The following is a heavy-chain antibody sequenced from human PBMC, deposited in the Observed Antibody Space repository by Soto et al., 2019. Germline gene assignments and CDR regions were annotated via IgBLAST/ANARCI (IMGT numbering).Heavy chain of an antibody. J-gene: IGHJ6*03. Sequence: SETLSLTCTVSGGSISRYTYYWGWIRQPPGKGLEWIGTIYYTGTTYYNPSLQSRVTISVDTPETQFSLKLTSVTAADTAVYYCAIRGETSSVASYYYMDVWGKGTTVTVSS. CDR3: AIRGETSSVASYYYMDV. V-gene: IGHV4-39*01. CDR1: GGSISRYTYY. D-gene: IGHD1-1*01. CDR2: IYYTGTT.